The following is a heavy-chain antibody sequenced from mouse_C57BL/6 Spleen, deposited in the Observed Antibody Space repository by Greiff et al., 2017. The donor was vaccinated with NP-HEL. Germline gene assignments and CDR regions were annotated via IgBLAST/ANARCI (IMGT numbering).Heavy chain of an antibody. CDR2: IYPGSGST. CDR1: GYTFPSYW. D-gene: IGHD2-2*01. V-gene: IGHV1-55*01. J-gene: IGHJ4*01. CDR3: ARNGLYAMDY. Sequence: QVQLQQPGAELVKPGASVKMSCKASGYTFPSYWITWVKPRPGQGLEWIGDIYPGSGSTNYNEKFKSKATLTVDTSSSTAYMQLSSLTSEDSAVDYCARNGLYAMDYWGQGTSVTVSS.